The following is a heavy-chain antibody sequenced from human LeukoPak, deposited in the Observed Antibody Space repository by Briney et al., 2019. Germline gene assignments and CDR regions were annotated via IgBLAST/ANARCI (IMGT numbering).Heavy chain of an antibody. CDR2: INSDGNSA. J-gene: IGHJ4*02. Sequence: GGSLRLSCAVSGFTFSAYFIHWVRQAPGKGLVWVSHINSDGNSATYADSVKGRFTISRDNAKNTLHLQMNSLRAEDTAVYYCVSGWSGDHWGQGTLVTVSS. D-gene: IGHD2-15*01. CDR3: VSGWSGDH. V-gene: IGHV3-74*01. CDR1: GFTFSAYF.